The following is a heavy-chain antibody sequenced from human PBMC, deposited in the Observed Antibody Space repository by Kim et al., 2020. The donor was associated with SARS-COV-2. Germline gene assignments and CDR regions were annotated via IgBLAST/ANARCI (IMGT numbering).Heavy chain of an antibody. J-gene: IGHJ4*02. V-gene: IGHV3-33*01. CDR2: IWYDGSNK. CDR1: GFTFSSYG. CDR3: ARENKIWIGYYSYYFDY. Sequence: GGSLRLSCAASGFTFSSYGMHWVRQAPGKGLEWVAVIWYDGSNKYYADSVKGRFTISRDNSKNTLYLQMNSLRAEDTAVYYCARENKIWIGYYSYYFDYWGQGTLVTVSS. D-gene: IGHD3-3*01.